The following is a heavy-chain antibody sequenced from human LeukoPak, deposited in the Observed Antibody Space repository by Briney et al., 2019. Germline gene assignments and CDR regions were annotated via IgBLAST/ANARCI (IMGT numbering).Heavy chain of an antibody. J-gene: IGHJ3*02. CDR1: GFTFSDYY. CDR3: AGPSIYCSSTSCRGAFDI. CDR2: ISSSGSTI. Sequence: GSLRLSCAASGFTFSDYYMSWIRQAPGKGLEWVSYISSSGSTIYYADSVKGRFTISRDNAKNSLYLQMNSLRAEDTAMYYCAGPSIYCSSTSCRGAFDIWGQGTMVTVSS. V-gene: IGHV3-11*01. D-gene: IGHD2-2*01.